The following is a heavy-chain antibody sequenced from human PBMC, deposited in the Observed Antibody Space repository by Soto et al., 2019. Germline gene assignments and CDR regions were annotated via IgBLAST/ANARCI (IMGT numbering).Heavy chain of an antibody. V-gene: IGHV3-53*01. CDR2: IYSGGST. D-gene: IGHD3-16*02. Sequence: RGSLRLSCAASGSTVSRNYMSSVRQAPGKGLEWVSVIYSGGSTYYADSVKGRFTISRDNSKNTLYLQMNSLSAEDTAVYYCATSSLAYFDYWGQGTLVTVSS. CDR3: ATSSLAYFDY. CDR1: GSTVSRNY. J-gene: IGHJ4*02.